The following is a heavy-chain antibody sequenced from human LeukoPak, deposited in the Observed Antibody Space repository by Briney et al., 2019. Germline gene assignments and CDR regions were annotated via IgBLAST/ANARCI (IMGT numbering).Heavy chain of an antibody. D-gene: IGHD2-2*01. CDR1: GGTFSSYA. CDR2: IIPIFGTA. Sequence: SVKVSCKASGGTFSSYAISWVRQAPGQGLEWMGGIIPIFGTANYAQKFQGRVTITADQSTSTAYMELSSLRSEDTAVYYCATLGYCSSTSCYPQTNSVDYWGQGTLVTVSS. J-gene: IGHJ4*02. V-gene: IGHV1-69*01. CDR3: ATLGYCSSTSCYPQTNSVDY.